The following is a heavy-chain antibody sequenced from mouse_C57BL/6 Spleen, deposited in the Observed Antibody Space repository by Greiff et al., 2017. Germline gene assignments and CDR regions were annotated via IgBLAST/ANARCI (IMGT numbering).Heavy chain of an antibody. CDR2: IDPSDSYT. J-gene: IGHJ2*01. CDR1: GYTFTSYW. CDR3: ARKDGYRDFDY. V-gene: IGHV1-69*01. Sequence: QVQLQQPGAELVMPGASVKLSCKASGYTFTSYWMHWVKQRPGQGLEWIGEIDPSDSYTNYNQKFKGKSTLTVDKSSSTAYMQLSSLTSEDSAVYYCARKDGYRDFDYWGQGTTLTVSS. D-gene: IGHD2-3*01.